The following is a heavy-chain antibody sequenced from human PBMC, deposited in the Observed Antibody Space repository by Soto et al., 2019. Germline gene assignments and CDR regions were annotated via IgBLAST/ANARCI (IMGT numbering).Heavy chain of an antibody. V-gene: IGHV3-33*01. CDR3: ARIMCGGDCYDFDY. CDR1: GFTFRSYG. D-gene: IGHD2-21*02. CDR2: IWYDGSNK. Sequence: QVQLVESGGGVVQPGRSLRLSCAASGFTFRSYGMHWVRQAPGKGLEWVAVIWYDGSNKYYADSVKGRFTISRDNSKNTLYLQMNSLRAEDTAVYYCARIMCGGDCYDFDYWGQGTLVTVSS. J-gene: IGHJ4*02.